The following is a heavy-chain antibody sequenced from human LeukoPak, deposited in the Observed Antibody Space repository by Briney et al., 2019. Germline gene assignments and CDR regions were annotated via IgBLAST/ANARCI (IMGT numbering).Heavy chain of an antibody. CDR2: IWSDASNR. J-gene: IGHJ4*02. CDR1: GFTFSSHG. CDR3: AKDAQRGFDYSNSLEY. Sequence: PGRSLRLSGAASGFTFSSHGMHWVRQAPGTGLEWVAVIWSDASNRYYADSVKGRFTISRDNFKKTVYLQMNSLKVEDTAVYYCAKDAQRGFDYSNSLEYWGQGTLVTVSS. V-gene: IGHV3-33*06. D-gene: IGHD4-11*01.